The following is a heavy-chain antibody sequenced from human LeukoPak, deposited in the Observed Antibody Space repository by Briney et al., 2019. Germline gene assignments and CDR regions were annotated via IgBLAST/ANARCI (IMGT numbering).Heavy chain of an antibody. J-gene: IGHJ5*02. Sequence: GESLKISCKGSGYSFTSYWIGWVRQMPGKGLEWMGIIYPGDSDTRYSPSFQGQVTISADKSISTAYLQWSSLKASDTAMYYCARYVRAATVTFPIDPWGQGTLVTVSS. CDR3: ARYVRAATVTFPIDP. D-gene: IGHD4-17*01. V-gene: IGHV5-51*01. CDR2: IYPGDSDT. CDR1: GYSFTSYW.